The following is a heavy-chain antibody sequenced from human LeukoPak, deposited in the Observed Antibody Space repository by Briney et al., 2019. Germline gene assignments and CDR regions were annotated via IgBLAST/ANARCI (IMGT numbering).Heavy chain of an antibody. D-gene: IGHD2/OR15-2a*01. CDR1: GGSISSSNW. Sequence: KPSETLSLTCVVSGGSISSSNWWSWVRQPPGQGLEWIGEIYHSGSTNYIPSLKTRITISVDKSKNQFSLSLTSVTAADTAVYYCARWVSKYYMDVWGKGTTVTISS. J-gene: IGHJ6*03. CDR3: ARWVSKYYMDV. CDR2: IYHSGST. V-gene: IGHV4-4*02.